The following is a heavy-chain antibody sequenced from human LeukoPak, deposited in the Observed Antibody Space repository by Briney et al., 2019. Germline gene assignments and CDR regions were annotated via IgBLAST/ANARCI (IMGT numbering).Heavy chain of an antibody. J-gene: IGHJ6*02. Sequence: SVKVSCKASGGTFSSYAISWVRQAPGQGLEWMGGIIPIFGTANYAQKFQGRVTITADESTSTAYMELGSLRSEDTAVYYCARVVPAAIREFHYGMDVWGQGTTVTVSS. CDR1: GGTFSSYA. CDR3: ARVVPAAIREFHYGMDV. V-gene: IGHV1-69*13. D-gene: IGHD2-2*01. CDR2: IIPIFGTA.